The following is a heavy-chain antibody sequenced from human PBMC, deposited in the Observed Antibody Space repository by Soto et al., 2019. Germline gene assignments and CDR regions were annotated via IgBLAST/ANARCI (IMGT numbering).Heavy chain of an antibody. Sequence: SGPTLVNPTQTLTLTCTFSGFSLSSSGEGVGWIRQPPGKALEWLALIYWNDEKRYSPSLKSRVTVTKDTSKNQVVLTMTNMEPVDTGTYYCEQTHYCSGGACDGDWFDPWGQGTLVTVSS. CDR2: IYWNDEK. V-gene: IGHV2-5*04. J-gene: IGHJ5*02. CDR3: EQTHYCSGGACDGDWFDP. D-gene: IGHD2-15*01. CDR1: GFSLSSSGEG.